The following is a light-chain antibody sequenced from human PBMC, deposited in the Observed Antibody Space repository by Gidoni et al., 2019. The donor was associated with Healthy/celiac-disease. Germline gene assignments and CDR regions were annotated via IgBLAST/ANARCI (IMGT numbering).Light chain of an antibody. CDR3: QQYGSSPLWT. CDR1: QSVSSSY. V-gene: IGKV3-20*01. CDR2: GAS. J-gene: IGKJ1*01. Sequence: EIVLTLSPGTLSLSPGERATLSCRASQSVSSSYLAWYQQKPGRAPRLLIYGASSRATGIPDRFSGSGSGTDFTLTISRLEPEDFAVYYCQQYGSSPLWTFGQGTKVEIK.